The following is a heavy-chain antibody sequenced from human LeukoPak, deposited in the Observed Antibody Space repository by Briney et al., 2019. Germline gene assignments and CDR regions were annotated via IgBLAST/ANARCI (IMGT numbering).Heavy chain of an antibody. CDR1: GFTFSSYS. D-gene: IGHD3-22*01. V-gene: IGHV3-21*01. CDR2: ISSSSSYI. Sequence: GGSLRLSCAASGFTFSSYSMNWVRQAPGKGLEWVSSISSSSSYIYYADSVKGRFTISRDNAKNSLYLQMNSLRAEDTAVYYCAREVTYYYDSSGSDDAFDIWGQGTMVTVSS. CDR3: AREVTYYYDSSGSDDAFDI. J-gene: IGHJ3*02.